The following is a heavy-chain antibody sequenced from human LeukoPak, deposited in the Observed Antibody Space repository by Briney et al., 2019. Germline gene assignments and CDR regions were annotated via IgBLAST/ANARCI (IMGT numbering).Heavy chain of an antibody. V-gene: IGHV4-34*01. CDR1: GGSFSRYY. D-gene: IGHD4-11*01. CDR3: ARGNMWDYRRYYYYMDV. CDR2: INHSGST. Sequence: SETLSLTCAVNGGSFSRYYWSWIRQPPGKGLEWIGEINHSGSTNYNPSLKSRVTISVDTSKIQFSLKLNSVTAADTAIYYCARGNMWDYRRYYYYMDVWGKGSTVTVSS. J-gene: IGHJ6*03.